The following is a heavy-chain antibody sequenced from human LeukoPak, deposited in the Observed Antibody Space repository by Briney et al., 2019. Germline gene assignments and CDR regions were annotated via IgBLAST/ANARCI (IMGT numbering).Heavy chain of an antibody. CDR2: IYYSGNT. CDR1: GGSISGYY. CDR3: ARHTLGTSGYYPLDY. D-gene: IGHD3-22*01. V-gene: IGHV4-59*08. Sequence: SETLSLTCTVSGGSISGYYWSWIRQPPGKGLEWIGYIYYSGNTNYSPSLSGRVTISVDTPKNQFSLKLSSVTAADTAVYYCARHTLGTSGYYPLDYWGQETLVTVSS. J-gene: IGHJ4*02.